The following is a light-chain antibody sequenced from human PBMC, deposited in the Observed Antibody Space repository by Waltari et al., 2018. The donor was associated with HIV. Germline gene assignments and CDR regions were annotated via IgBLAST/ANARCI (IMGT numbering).Light chain of an antibody. V-gene: IGKV1-39*01. CDR1: QRVTNY. J-gene: IGKJ1*01. Sequence: DIQMTQSPSSLSASVGDRVTITCRACQRVTNYLYWYQQKSGKDPKRLIYDASNLQSGVPSRFSGSGAGTNFTRTITSLQPEEFATYYCQQTFTTPRTFGQGTKVEIK. CDR3: QQTFTTPRT. CDR2: DAS.